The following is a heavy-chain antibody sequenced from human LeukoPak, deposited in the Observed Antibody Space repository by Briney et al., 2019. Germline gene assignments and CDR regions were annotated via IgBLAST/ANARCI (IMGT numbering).Heavy chain of an antibody. Sequence: GGSLRLSCAASGFTFRNYVIHWVRQAPGKGLEWVAVTSSDLNVKLYADSVKGRLTISRDNAKNSLYLQMNSLRAEDTAVYYCARESGREQWLVTTYYYYYGMDVWGQGTTVTVSS. J-gene: IGHJ6*02. V-gene: IGHV3-30-3*01. CDR1: GFTFRNYV. CDR2: TSSDLNVK. D-gene: IGHD6-19*01. CDR3: ARESGREQWLVTTYYYYYGMDV.